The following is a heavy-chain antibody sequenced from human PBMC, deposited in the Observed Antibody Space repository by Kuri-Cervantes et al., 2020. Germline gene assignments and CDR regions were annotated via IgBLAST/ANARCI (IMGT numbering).Heavy chain of an antibody. D-gene: IGHD6-19*01. V-gene: IGHV3-30*03. J-gene: IGHJ4*02. CDR2: ISYDGSNK. Sequence: GGSLRLSCAASGFTFSSYGMHWVRQAPGKGLEWVAVISYDGSNKYYADSVKGRFTISRDNSKNTPYLQMNSLRVEDTGVYYCVRDGRSGWHFDYWGQGALVTVSS. CDR3: VRDGRSGWHFDY. CDR1: GFTFSSYG.